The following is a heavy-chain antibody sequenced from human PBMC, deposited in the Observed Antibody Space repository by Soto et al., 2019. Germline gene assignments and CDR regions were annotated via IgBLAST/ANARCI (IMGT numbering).Heavy chain of an antibody. D-gene: IGHD6-13*01. Sequence: QAQLVQSGAEEKKPGASVKVSCKASGYTFTSYAIHWVRQAPGQRLEWMGWINAGNGNTKYSQKFQGRVTITRDTPASTAYMGRSSLRSEDTAVYYCARWAAGFDYGGKRTLFTVPP. CDR2: INAGNGNT. CDR1: GYTFTSYA. CDR3: ARWAAGFDY. J-gene: IGHJ4*02. V-gene: IGHV1-3*05.